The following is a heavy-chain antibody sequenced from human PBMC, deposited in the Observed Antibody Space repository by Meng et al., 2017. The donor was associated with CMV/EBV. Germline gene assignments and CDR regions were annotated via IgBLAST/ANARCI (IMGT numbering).Heavy chain of an antibody. Sequence: GGSLRLSCAASGFTFSTYAMHWVRQAPGKGLEWVAVISYDGSNEYYADSVKGRFTISRDNSKNTLYLQMNSLRAEGTAVYYCARTRDVLRFLEWLLPIDYWGQGTLVTVSS. J-gene: IGHJ4*02. CDR1: GFTFSTYA. V-gene: IGHV3-30*04. D-gene: IGHD3-3*01. CDR3: ARTRDVLRFLEWLLPIDY. CDR2: ISYDGSNE.